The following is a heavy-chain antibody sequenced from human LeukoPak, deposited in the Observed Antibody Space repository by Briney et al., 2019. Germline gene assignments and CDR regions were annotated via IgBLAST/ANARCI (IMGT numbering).Heavy chain of an antibody. D-gene: IGHD2-15*01. CDR3: ARDVADIVVWNYFDY. CDR2: VSYDGSNK. J-gene: IGHJ4*02. Sequence: PGGSLRLSCAASGFTFSSYAMHWVRQAPGKGLEWVAVVSYDGSNKYYADSVKGRFTISRDNSKNTLYLQMNSLRAEDTAVYYCARDVADIVVWNYFDYWGQGTLVTVSS. V-gene: IGHV3-30*04. CDR1: GFTFSSYA.